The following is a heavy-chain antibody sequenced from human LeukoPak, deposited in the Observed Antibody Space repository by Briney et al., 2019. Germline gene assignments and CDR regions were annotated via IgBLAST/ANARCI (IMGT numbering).Heavy chain of an antibody. Sequence: SVKVSCKASGGTFSSYAISWVRQAPGQGLEWMGGIIPIFGTANYAQKFQGRVTITADKSTSTAYMKLSSLRSEDTAVYYCARVRDKYYDILTGYYNGYYYYGMDVWGKGTTVTVSS. CDR3: ARVRDKYYDILTGYYNGYYYYGMDV. CDR1: GGTFSSYA. J-gene: IGHJ6*04. V-gene: IGHV1-69*06. CDR2: IIPIFGTA. D-gene: IGHD3-9*01.